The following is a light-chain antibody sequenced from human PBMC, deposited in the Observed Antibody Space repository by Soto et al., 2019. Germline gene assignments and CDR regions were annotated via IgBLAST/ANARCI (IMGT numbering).Light chain of an antibody. J-gene: IGKJ1*01. CDR3: LQYGIPLWT. CDR2: AAS. CDR1: QSVTADY. Sequence: EIALTQSPGTLSLSPGERVTLSCRASQSVTADYLAWYQQKPGQAPRLLIYAASIGATGIPDRFSGSGSGTDFTLTISRLEPEDSAVYYCLQYGIPLWTFGQGTKVDIK. V-gene: IGKV3-20*01.